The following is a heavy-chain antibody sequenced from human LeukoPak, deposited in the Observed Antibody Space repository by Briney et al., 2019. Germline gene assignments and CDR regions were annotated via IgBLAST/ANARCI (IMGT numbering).Heavy chain of an antibody. V-gene: IGHV4-59*08. D-gene: IGHD3-10*01. Sequence: SETLSLTCTVSGGSISSYYWSWIRQPPGMGLEWIGYIYHSGSTNYNPSLKSRVTISVETSKNQFSLKLSSVTAADTAVYYCARLRGYGSGSYYDYWGQGTLVTVSS. CDR1: GGSISSYY. CDR2: IYHSGST. CDR3: ARLRGYGSGSYYDY. J-gene: IGHJ4*02.